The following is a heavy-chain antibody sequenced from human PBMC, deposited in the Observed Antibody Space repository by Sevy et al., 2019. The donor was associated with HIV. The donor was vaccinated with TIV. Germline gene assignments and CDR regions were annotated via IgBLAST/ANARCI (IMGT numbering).Heavy chain of an antibody. CDR3: ARDPHEIMLSGSYYLY. CDR2: IKQDGSEK. J-gene: IGHJ4*02. Sequence: GGSLRLSCAASGFSFSWYWMSWVRQTPEKGLEWVANIKQDGSEKNYVDSVKGRFTISRDNAKNSLYLQMNSLRAEDTAVYYCARDPHEIMLSGSYYLYWGQGTRVTVSS. V-gene: IGHV3-7*01. D-gene: IGHD1-26*01. CDR1: GFSFSWYW.